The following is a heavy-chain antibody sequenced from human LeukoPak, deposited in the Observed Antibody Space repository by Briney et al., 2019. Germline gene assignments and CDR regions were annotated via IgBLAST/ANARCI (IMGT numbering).Heavy chain of an antibody. V-gene: IGHV3-30-3*01. D-gene: IGHD6-25*01. J-gene: IGHJ6*02. Sequence: QPGGSLRLSCAASGFTFSSYAMHWVRQAPGKGLEWVAVISYDRSNKYYADSVKGRFTISRDNSKNTLYLQMNSLRAEDSAVYYCARSSRLPDVWGQGTTVTVSS. CDR1: GFTFSSYA. CDR3: ARSSRLPDV. CDR2: ISYDRSNK.